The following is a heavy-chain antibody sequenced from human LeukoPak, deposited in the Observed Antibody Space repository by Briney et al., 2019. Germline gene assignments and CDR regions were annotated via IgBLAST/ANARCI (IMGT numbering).Heavy chain of an antibody. CDR1: GFTFTNAW. CDR3: TTDPRNGYYFDY. CDR2: IKSNTDGGTA. Sequence: GGSLRLSCAASGFTFTNAWMSWVRQAPGKGLEWVGRIKSNTDGGTADYAAPVKDRVTISRDDSKNTLYLQMNSLKTEDTAVYYCTTDPRNGYYFDYWGQGALATVSS. V-gene: IGHV3-15*01. J-gene: IGHJ4*02. D-gene: IGHD1-1*01.